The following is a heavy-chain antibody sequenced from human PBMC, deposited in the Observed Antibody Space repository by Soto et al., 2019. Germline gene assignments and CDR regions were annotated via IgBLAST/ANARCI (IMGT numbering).Heavy chain of an antibody. J-gene: IGHJ4*02. V-gene: IGHV3-7*01. CDR2: IKQDGSEK. Sequence: GGSLRLSCAASGFTLSSYWMTWVRQAPGKGLEWVANIKQDGSEKYYVDSVKGRLTISRDNAKNSLYLQMNSLRAEDTAVYYCAREKGQRAAFEFWGQGTQVTVSS. D-gene: IGHD6-25*01. CDR3: AREKGQRAAFEF. CDR1: GFTLSSYW.